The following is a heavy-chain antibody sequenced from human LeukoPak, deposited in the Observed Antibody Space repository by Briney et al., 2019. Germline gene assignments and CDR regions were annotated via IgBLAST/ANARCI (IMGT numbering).Heavy chain of an antibody. J-gene: IGHJ6*02. V-gene: IGHV4-59*01. Sequence: PSETLSLTCTVSGGSISGYYWSWIRQPPGKGLEWIGYIYYSRNTNYHPSLKSRVTLSVDTSTNQLFLELSSVTAADTAVYYCARGWDTGYSYYGMDVWGPGTTVTVSS. D-gene: IGHD5-18*01. CDR3: ARGWDTGYSYYGMDV. CDR2: IYYSRNT. CDR1: GGSISGYY.